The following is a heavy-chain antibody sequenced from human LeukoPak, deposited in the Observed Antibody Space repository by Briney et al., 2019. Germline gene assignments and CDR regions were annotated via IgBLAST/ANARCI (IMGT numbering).Heavy chain of an antibody. V-gene: IGHV4-31*03. D-gene: IGHD3-22*01. CDR1: GGSISSGGRY. Sequence: PSETLSLTCTVSGGSISSGGRYWSWIRQHPGKGLEWIGYIYYSGSTYYNPSLKSRVTISVDTSKNQFSLKLSSVTAADTAVYYCARDGGDSSGYYFDYWGQGTLVTVSS. CDR3: ARDGGDSSGYYFDY. J-gene: IGHJ4*02. CDR2: IYYSGST.